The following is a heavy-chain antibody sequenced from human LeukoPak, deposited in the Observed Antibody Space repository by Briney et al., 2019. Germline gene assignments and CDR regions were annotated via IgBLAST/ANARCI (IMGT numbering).Heavy chain of an antibody. Sequence: PSETLSLTCTVSGGSISSYYWSWIRQPPGKGLEWIGYIYYSGSTNYNPSLKSRVTISVDTSKNQFSLKLSSVTAADTAVYYCARRGSYSSSWSLAFDISGQGTMVTVSS. V-gene: IGHV4-59*08. D-gene: IGHD6-13*01. CDR2: IYYSGST. CDR1: GGSISSYY. CDR3: ARRGSYSSSWSLAFDI. J-gene: IGHJ3*02.